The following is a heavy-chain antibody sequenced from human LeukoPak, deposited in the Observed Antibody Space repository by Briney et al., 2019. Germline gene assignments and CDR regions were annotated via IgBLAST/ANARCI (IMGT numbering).Heavy chain of an antibody. V-gene: IGHV5-51*01. J-gene: IGHJ6*02. Sequence: GESLKISRKGSGYSFTSYWIAWVRQMPGKGLEWMGIIYPADSETKYSPSFQGQVTISVDKSISTAYLQWSSLKASDTAMYYCARRAYSGSPYYYYGMDVWGQGTTVIVSS. CDR2: IYPADSET. D-gene: IGHD1-26*01. CDR1: GYSFTSYW. CDR3: ARRAYSGSPYYYYGMDV.